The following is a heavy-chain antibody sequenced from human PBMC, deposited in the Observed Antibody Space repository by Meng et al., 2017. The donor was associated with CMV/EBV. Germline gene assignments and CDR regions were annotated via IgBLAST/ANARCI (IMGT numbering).Heavy chain of an antibody. Sequence: KAAGYTFTSDGNSWVGQAPGQGAEWIGCISAKHGNTKYAQKLQGRVTMTTDTPTSTADMELRSMRADYTAVYYCARGRSGSYYFFDYWGQGTLVTVSS. J-gene: IGHJ4*02. V-gene: IGHV1-18*01. CDR1: GYTFTSDG. CDR2: ISAKHGNT. CDR3: ARGRSGSYYFFDY. D-gene: IGHD1-26*01.